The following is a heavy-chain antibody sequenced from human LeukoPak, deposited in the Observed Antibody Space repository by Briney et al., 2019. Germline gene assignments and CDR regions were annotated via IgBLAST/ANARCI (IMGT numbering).Heavy chain of an antibody. V-gene: IGHV1-18*01. CDR1: GYTFTSYG. CDR2: ISGYNGNT. J-gene: IGHJ4*02. Sequence: ASVKVSCKASGYTFTSYGVSWLRQAPGQGLEWMGWISGYNGNTNYPQKLQGRVTMTTDTSTSTTYMELRNLRSDDTAVYFCARENRRNWPIFDYWGQGTLITVSS. D-gene: IGHD2/OR15-2a*01. CDR3: ARENRRNWPIFDY.